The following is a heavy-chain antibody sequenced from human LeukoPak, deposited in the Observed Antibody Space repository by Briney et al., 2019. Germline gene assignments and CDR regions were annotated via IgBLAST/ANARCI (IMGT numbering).Heavy chain of an antibody. Sequence: GASVKVSCKASGYTFTNYDIHWVRQAAGQGLEWMGWMNPNSGNTDYAQKLQGRVTFTRDTSIDTAYMELTSLTSEDTAVYYCARANSFAIRVDYWGQGTLVTVST. CDR3: ARANSFAIRVDY. V-gene: IGHV1-8*01. CDR2: MNPNSGNT. J-gene: IGHJ4*02. CDR1: GYTFTNYD. D-gene: IGHD5-18*01.